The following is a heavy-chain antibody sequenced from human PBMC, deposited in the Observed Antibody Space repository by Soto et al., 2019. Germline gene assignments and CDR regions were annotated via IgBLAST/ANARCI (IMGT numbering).Heavy chain of an antibody. J-gene: IGHJ4*02. V-gene: IGHV1-2*04. CDR3: ARDREGNWNYFDY. CDR2: INPNSGGT. CDR1: GYTFTGHY. Sequence: ASVKVSCKASGYTFTGHYMHWVRQAPGQGLEWMGWINPNSGGTNYAQKFQGWVTMTRDTSISTAYMELSRLRSDDTAVYYCARDREGNWNYFDYWGQGTLVTVSS. D-gene: IGHD1-20*01.